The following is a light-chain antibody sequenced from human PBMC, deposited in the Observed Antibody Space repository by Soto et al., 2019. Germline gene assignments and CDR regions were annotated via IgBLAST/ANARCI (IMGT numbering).Light chain of an antibody. CDR2: GAS. CDR3: QQYGSSPWT. Sequence: EFVLTQSPGTLSLSPGERATLSCRASQSVSSSYLAWYQQKPGQAPRLLIYGASSRATGIPDRFSGSGSGTDFTLTISRLEPDDFAVYYCQQYGSSPWTFGQGTKVEIK. J-gene: IGKJ1*01. V-gene: IGKV3-20*01. CDR1: QSVSSSY.